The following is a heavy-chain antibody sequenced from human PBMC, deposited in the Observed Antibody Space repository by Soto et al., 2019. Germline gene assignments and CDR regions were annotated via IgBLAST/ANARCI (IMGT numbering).Heavy chain of an antibody. Sequence: SEPLSLTCGVSGGAFSGYFWTWIRQPPGKGLEWLGEINHIGSTNYNPSLRSRLTISIETSKNQFSLKLTSVTAADTAVYFCAGMPYTSGLRFDPWGPGTLVTVSS. CDR2: INHIGST. V-gene: IGHV4-34*01. CDR1: GGAFSGYF. J-gene: IGHJ5*02. CDR3: AGMPYTSGLRFDP. D-gene: IGHD6-19*01.